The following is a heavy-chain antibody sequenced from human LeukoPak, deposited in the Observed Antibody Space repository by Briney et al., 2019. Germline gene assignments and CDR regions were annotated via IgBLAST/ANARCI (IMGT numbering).Heavy chain of an antibody. CDR3: ARRPAAGTFDY. J-gene: IGHJ4*02. D-gene: IGHD6-13*01. CDR2: IYYSGST. V-gene: IGHV4-30-2*01. CDR1: GGSISSGGYS. Sequence: PSETLSLTCAVSGGSISSGGYSWSWIRQPPGEGLEWIGYIYYSGSTYYNPSLKSRVTISVDRSKNQFSLKLSSGTAADTAVYYCARRPAAGTFDYWGQGTLVTVSS.